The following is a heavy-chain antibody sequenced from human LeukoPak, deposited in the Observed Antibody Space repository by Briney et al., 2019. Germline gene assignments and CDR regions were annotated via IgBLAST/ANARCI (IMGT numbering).Heavy chain of an antibody. J-gene: IGHJ4*02. CDR3: AIEEAGTVY. V-gene: IGHV5-51*01. Sequence: GESLKISCKGSGYGFTSYWIGWVRQMPGKGLEWMGMIYPGGSGTSYSPSFQGQVTISADKSISTAYLQWSSLKASDTAMYYCAIEEAGTVYWGQGTLVTVSS. CDR2: IYPGGSGT. CDR1: GYGFTSYW. D-gene: IGHD6-19*01.